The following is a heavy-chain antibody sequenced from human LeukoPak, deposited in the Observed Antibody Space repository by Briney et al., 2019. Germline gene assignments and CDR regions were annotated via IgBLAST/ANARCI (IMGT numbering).Heavy chain of an antibody. CDR1: GFAFSSYA. J-gene: IGHJ4*02. CDR3: ARGGGHLDC. V-gene: IGHV3-7*03. CDR2: IKQDGSDK. Sequence: GGSLRLSCAASGFAFSSYAMSWVRQAPGKGLEWVANIKQDGSDKYYLTSVRGRFTISRDNAKNSLFLQMNSLRVEDTAVYYCARGGGHLDCWGQGTLVTVSS. D-gene: IGHD4-23*01.